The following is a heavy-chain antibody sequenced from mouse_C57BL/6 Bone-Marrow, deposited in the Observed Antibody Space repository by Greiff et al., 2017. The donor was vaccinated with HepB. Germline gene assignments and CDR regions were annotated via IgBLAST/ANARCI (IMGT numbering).Heavy chain of an antibody. CDR1: GYTFTSYW. D-gene: IGHD1-1*01. V-gene: IGHV1-7*01. Sequence: QVHVKQSGAELAKPGASVKLSCKASGYTFTSYWMHWVKQRPGQGLEWIGYINPSSGYTKYNQKFKDKATLTADKSSSTAYMQLSSLTYEDSAVYYCALITTVVAPEGYAMDYWGQGTSVTVSS. CDR2: INPSSGYT. CDR3: ALITTVVAPEGYAMDY. J-gene: IGHJ4*01.